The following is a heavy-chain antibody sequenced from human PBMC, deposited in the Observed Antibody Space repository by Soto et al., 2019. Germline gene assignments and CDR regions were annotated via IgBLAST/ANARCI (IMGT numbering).Heavy chain of an antibody. CDR3: VRPKRCRGGGYQSGP. J-gene: IGHJ5*02. V-gene: IGHV4-39*01. CDR1: CPSIGRDYDY. CDR2: IDLGGSK. D-gene: IGHD3-22*01. Sequence: LSLTCVVCCPSIGRDYDYWGWVRQPPGKGLEWIGNIDLGGSKSYNPSLKSRVTMSADTSNNQLSLKLTSVTATDTDVYYCVRPKRCRGGGYQSGPWGHVPLVTVCS.